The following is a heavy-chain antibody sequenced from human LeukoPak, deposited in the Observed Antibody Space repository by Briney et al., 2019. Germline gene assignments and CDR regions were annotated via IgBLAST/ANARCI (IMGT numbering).Heavy chain of an antibody. CDR2: INPSGGST. D-gene: IGHD3-10*01. J-gene: IGHJ6*02. CDR3: VREIIYYYYGMDV. Sequence: ASVKVSCKASGYTFTSYYMHWVRQAPGQGLEWMGIINPSGGSTSYAQKFQGRVTMTRDTSASTAYMELSSLRSEDTAVYYCVREIIYYYYGMDVWGQGTTVTVSS. CDR1: GYTFTSYY. V-gene: IGHV1-46*01.